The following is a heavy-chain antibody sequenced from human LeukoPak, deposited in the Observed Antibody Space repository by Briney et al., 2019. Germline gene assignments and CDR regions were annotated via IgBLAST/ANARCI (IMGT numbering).Heavy chain of an antibody. CDR2: ITSSSSYI. V-gene: IGHV3-21*01. CDR3: ARDPYSGSYGDYYYYYMDV. J-gene: IGHJ6*03. D-gene: IGHD1-26*01. CDR1: GFTFSTYN. Sequence: GGSLRLSCAASGFTFSTYNMNWVRQAPGKGLEWVSSITSSSSYIYYADSVKGRFTISRDNAENSLYLQMNSLRAEDTAVYYCARDPYSGSYGDYYYYYMDVWGKGTTVTISS.